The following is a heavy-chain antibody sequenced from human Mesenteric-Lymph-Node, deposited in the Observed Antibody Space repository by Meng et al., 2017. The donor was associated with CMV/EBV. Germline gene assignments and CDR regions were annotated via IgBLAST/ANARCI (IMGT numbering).Heavy chain of an antibody. Sequence: QLQLQESGPGLVKPSETLSLPCPVPGGSISSSSYYWGWNRQPPGKGLEWIGSIYYSGSTYYNPSLKSRVTISVDTSKNQFSLKLSSVTAADTAVYYCARPHYYGSGSSPWFDPWGQGTLVTVSS. D-gene: IGHD3-10*01. J-gene: IGHJ5*02. CDR1: GGSISSSSYY. CDR2: IYYSGST. V-gene: IGHV4-39*01. CDR3: ARPHYYGSGSSPWFDP.